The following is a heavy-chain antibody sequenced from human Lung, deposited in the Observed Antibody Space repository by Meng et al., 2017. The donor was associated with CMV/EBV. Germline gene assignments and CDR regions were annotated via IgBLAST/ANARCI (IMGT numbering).Heavy chain of an antibody. CDR1: GFTFSNAW. Sequence: GESXKISXSASGFTFSNAWMSWVRQAPGKGLEWVGRIKRKNDGGTTDYAAPVKGRFTISRDDSKNTLYLQMNSLKTEDTAVYYCTTSIRITMVRGVIFRDVWGQGXTVTVSS. CDR2: IKRKNDGGTT. CDR3: TTSIRITMVRGVIFRDV. V-gene: IGHV3-15*01. D-gene: IGHD3-10*01. J-gene: IGHJ6*02.